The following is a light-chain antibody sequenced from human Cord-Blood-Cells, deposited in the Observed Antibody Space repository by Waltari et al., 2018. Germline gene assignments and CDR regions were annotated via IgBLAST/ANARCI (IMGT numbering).Light chain of an antibody. CDR2: GAS. V-gene: IGKV3-15*01. Sequence: IVMMQSPATLSVSPGSRAKLSCSASQTVSSNLAWYQQKPGQAPRLLIYGASTRATGIPARFSGSGSGTEFTLTISSLQSEDFAVYYCQQYNNWPPLTFGGGTKVEIK. CDR3: QQYNNWPPLT. CDR1: QTVSSN. J-gene: IGKJ4*01.